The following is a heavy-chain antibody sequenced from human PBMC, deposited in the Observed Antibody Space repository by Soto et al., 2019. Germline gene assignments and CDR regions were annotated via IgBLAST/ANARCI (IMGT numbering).Heavy chain of an antibody. V-gene: IGHV3-48*02. CDR1: GFTFDTYS. Sequence: GGSLRLSCAASGFTFDTYSMNWVRQAPGKGLEWVSYISSISSNIYYADSVKGRFTISRDNAKNSLYLQMNSLRDEDTAVYYCAREIDYYDSSGYYTSVHHAFDIWGQGTMVTVSS. CDR3: AREIDYYDSSGYYTSVHHAFDI. D-gene: IGHD3-22*01. J-gene: IGHJ3*02. CDR2: ISSISSNI.